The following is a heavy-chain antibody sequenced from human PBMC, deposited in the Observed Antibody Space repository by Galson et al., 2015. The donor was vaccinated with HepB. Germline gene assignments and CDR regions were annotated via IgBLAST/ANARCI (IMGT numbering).Heavy chain of an antibody. V-gene: IGHV3-30-3*01. Sequence: SLRLSCAASGFTFSSYAMHWVRQAPGKGLEWVAVISYDGSNKYYADSVKGRFTISRDNSKNTLYLQMNSLRAEDTAVYYCARNEYYYDSKAAFDIWGQGTMVTVSS. D-gene: IGHD3-22*01. CDR1: GFTFSSYA. CDR3: ARNEYYYDSKAAFDI. J-gene: IGHJ3*02. CDR2: ISYDGSNK.